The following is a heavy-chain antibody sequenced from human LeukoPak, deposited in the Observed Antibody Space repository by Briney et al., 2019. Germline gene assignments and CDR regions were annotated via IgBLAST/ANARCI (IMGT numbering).Heavy chain of an antibody. CDR3: AREWEGPRTFNI. V-gene: IGHV4-59*01. D-gene: IGHD1-26*01. J-gene: IGHJ3*02. Sequence: PSETLSLTCTVSGGSFSSYYWSWIRQPPGKGLEWIGYIYYSGSTDYNPSLKSRVTISLDTSKNQFSLKLSSVTAADTAVYYCAREWEGPRTFNIWGQGTMVTVSS. CDR1: GGSFSSYY. CDR2: IYYSGST.